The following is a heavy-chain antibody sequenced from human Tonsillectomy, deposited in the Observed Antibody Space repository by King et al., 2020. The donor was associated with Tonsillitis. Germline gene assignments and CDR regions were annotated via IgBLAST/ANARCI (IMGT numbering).Heavy chain of an antibody. V-gene: IGHV4-4*07. Sequence: QLQESGPGLVKPSGTLSLTCTVSGASLSSYYWSWIRQPAEKGLEWVLRIHTSGSTTYNPSLGSRVTMSVDTSKNQFSLKLTSMTAADTAVYYCARDQPVGSTRFDYWGQGILVTVSS. CDR1: GASLSSYY. CDR3: ARDQPVGSTRFDY. D-gene: IGHD2-2*01. J-gene: IGHJ4*02. CDR2: IHTSGST.